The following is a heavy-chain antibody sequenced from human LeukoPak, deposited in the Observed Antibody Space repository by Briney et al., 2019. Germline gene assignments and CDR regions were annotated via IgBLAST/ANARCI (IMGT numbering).Heavy chain of an antibody. CDR1: GDSITGSSYY. CDR3: AREITLTGYKYGLGFNY. J-gene: IGHJ4*02. D-gene: IGHD5-12*01. CDR2: IYYSGAT. V-gene: IGHV4-61*01. Sequence: SETLSLTCTVSGDSITGSSYYWSWIRQSPGMGLEWIGSIYYSGATDYNPSLKSRVTISADTSNNQSSLRLRSVTAADTAVYYCAREITLTGYKYGLGFNYWGQGTLVTVSS.